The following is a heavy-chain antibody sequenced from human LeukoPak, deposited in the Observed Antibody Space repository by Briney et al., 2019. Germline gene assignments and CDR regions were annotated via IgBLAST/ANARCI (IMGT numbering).Heavy chain of an antibody. V-gene: IGHV1-2*06. CDR1: GYTFTGYY. CDR2: INPNSGGT. Sequence: ASVKVSCKASGYTFTGYYMHWVRQAPGQGLEGMGRINPNSGGTNYAQKFQGRVTMTRDTSLRTAHMALSRQRCDDTAVYHCSREMGSITIFGVVIIFGYWGQGTLVIVAS. CDR3: SREMGSITIFGVVIIFGY. J-gene: IGHJ4*02. D-gene: IGHD3-3*01.